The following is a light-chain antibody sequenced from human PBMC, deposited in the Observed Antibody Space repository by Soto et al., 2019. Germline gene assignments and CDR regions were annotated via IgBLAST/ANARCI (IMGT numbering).Light chain of an antibody. CDR1: QSVSSSY. J-gene: IGKJ5*01. Sequence: VVTQSPGTLSLSPGARAPLSCRASQSVSSSYLAWYQQKPGQAPRLLIYGASSRATGIPARFSGSGSGTEFTLTISSLQSEDFAVYYCQQYNYWPPKITFGRGTRLEI. V-gene: IGKV3-15*01. CDR3: QQYNYWPPKIT. CDR2: GAS.